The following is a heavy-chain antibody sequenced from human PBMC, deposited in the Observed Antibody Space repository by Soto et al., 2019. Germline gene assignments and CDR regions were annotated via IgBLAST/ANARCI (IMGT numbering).Heavy chain of an antibody. Sequence: QVQLVQSGAEVQKPGSSVKVSCKASGGTFSQYAISWVRQAPGQGLEWMGGIIPIFESGNYAQKFQDRVTITADESTSTAYMELTSLTSEDTAVYYCARSLTYYYETSGYYLGNIWGQGTLVIVSS. CDR1: GGTFSQYA. J-gene: IGHJ4*02. V-gene: IGHV1-69*01. CDR3: ARSLTYYYETSGYYLGNI. D-gene: IGHD3-22*01. CDR2: IIPIFESG.